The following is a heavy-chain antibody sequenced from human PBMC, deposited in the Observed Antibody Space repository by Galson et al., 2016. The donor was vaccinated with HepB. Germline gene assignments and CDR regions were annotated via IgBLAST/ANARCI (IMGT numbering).Heavy chain of an antibody. J-gene: IGHJ6*02. Sequence: LRLSCAASGFTFSSYSLNWVRQAPGKGLEWVSYISSSSSTIYYADSVKGRFTISRDNAKNSLYLQMNSLRDEDTAVYYCARVTIFGVATHYYYGMDVWGQGTTVTVSS. CDR2: ISSSSSTI. D-gene: IGHD3-3*01. CDR3: ARVTIFGVATHYYYGMDV. CDR1: GFTFSSYS. V-gene: IGHV3-48*02.